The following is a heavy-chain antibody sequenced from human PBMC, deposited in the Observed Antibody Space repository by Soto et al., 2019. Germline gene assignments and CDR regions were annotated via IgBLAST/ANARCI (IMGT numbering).Heavy chain of an antibody. CDR3: ARVVLGNWFDP. CDR2: IIPIFGTA. Sequence: SVKVSCKASGGTFSSYAISWVRQAPGQGIEWMGGIIPIFGTANYAQKFQGRVTITADESTSTAYMELSSLKSEDTSVYYCARVVLGNWFDPWGQGTLVTVSS. J-gene: IGHJ5*02. D-gene: IGHD3-3*02. CDR1: GGTFSSYA. V-gene: IGHV1-69*13.